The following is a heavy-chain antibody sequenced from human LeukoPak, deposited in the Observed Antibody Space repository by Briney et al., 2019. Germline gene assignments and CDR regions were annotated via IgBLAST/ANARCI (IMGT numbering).Heavy chain of an antibody. Sequence: GASLRLSCAASGFTFSSYAMSWVRQAPGKGLEWVSAISGSGRSTFYSDSVKGRFTISRDNSKNTLYLQMNSLRAEDTAVYYCVRDGGTYQFDYWGQGTLVTVSS. J-gene: IGHJ4*02. CDR1: GFTFSSYA. V-gene: IGHV3-23*01. D-gene: IGHD1-26*01. CDR3: VRDGGTYQFDY. CDR2: ISGSGRST.